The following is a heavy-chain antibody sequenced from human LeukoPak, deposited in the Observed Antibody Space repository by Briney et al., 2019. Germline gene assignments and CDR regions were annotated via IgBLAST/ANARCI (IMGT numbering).Heavy chain of an antibody. CDR1: GGSFSGYY. CDR2: IKPDGSEK. CDR3: ASSLLEWSGDAFDI. D-gene: IGHD3-3*01. V-gene: IGHV3-7*01. J-gene: IGHJ3*02. Sequence: ETLSLTCAVYGGSFSGYYWSWVRQAPGKGLEWVANIKPDGSEKYYVDSVKGRFTISRDNAKNSLYLQMNSLRAEDTAVYYCASSLLEWSGDAFDIWGQGTMVTVSS.